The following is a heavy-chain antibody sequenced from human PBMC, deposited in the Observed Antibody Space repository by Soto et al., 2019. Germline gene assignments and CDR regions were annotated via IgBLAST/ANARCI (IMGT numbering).Heavy chain of an antibody. V-gene: IGHV3-30*18. J-gene: IGHJ4*02. CDR1: GFTFRNYG. Sequence: GGSLRLSCAASGFTFRNYGMHWVRQAPGKGLGWVAMISFDGSKKYYTDSVEGRFTISRDSSKNTLFLQMNSLRGEDTAVYYCAKDAFRATVTAPFDYPGQGALVTVSS. D-gene: IGHD4-17*01. CDR2: ISFDGSKK. CDR3: AKDAFRATVTAPFDY.